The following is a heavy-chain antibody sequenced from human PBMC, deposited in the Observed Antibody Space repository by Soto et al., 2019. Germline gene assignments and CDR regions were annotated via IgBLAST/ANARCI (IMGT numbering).Heavy chain of an antibody. J-gene: IGHJ4*02. CDR3: AGLPRGSNIPLLL. CDR1: EYSLNNYF. Sequence: QVQLLQSGAEVKKPGASVTVSCQGSEYSLNNYFLHWVRQAPGKGLEWMGILNPLGVPTTFAQRFQGRLTMPSDTSTNTVFMGLSNLKSEDTAVYYCAGLPRGSNIPLLLWGQGTLVSVSS. D-gene: IGHD3-22*01. V-gene: IGHV1-46*02. CDR2: LNPLGVPT.